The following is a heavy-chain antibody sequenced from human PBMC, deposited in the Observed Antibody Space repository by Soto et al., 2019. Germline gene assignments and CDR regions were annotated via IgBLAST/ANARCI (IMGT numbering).Heavy chain of an antibody. Sequence: TLSLPCTVSGGSVSSGGYDWSWSRQHPGKGLEWIGYIYYSGSTYYNSSIKSRVTISVDTSKTQFSLKLSSVTAAHTSVYYCARANRGISSRNYLDYWGPGTLGTVSS. J-gene: IGHJ4*02. CDR1: GGSVSSGGYD. D-gene: IGHD6-6*01. CDR3: ARANRGISSRNYLDY. CDR2: IYYSGST. V-gene: IGHV4-31*03.